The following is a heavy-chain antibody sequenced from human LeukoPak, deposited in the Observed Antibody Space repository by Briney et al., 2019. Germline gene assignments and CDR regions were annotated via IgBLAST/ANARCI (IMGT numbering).Heavy chain of an antibody. V-gene: IGHV3-48*03. CDR3: AKVPRELELDY. Sequence: GGSLRLSCAASGFTFSSYEMNWVRQAPGKGLEWVPYISSSGSTIYYADSVKGRFTISRDNSKNTLYLQMNSLRAEDTAVYYCAKVPRELELDYWGQGTLVTVSS. CDR1: GFTFSSYE. D-gene: IGHD1-7*01. J-gene: IGHJ4*02. CDR2: ISSSGSTI.